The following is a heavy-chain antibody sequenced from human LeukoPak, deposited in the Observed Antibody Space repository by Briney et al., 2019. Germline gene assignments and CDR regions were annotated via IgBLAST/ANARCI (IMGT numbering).Heavy chain of an antibody. CDR2: MNPNSGNT. CDR1: GYTFTSYD. V-gene: IGHV1-8*01. J-gene: IGHJ4*02. D-gene: IGHD2-15*01. CDR3: ARRHGRCSDGSCYYPDY. Sequence: GASVKVSCKASGYTFTSYDINWVRRATGQGLEWMGWMNPNSGNTGHAQKFQGRVTMTRNSSITTAYMELSSLRSEDTAVYYCARRHGRCSDGSCYYPDYWGQGTLVTVSS.